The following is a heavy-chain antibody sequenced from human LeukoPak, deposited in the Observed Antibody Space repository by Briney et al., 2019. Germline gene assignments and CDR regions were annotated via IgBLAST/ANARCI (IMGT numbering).Heavy chain of an antibody. CDR2: ISYDGSNK. CDR1: GFTFSSYG. CDR3: LRDLNWSLDQ. V-gene: IGHV3-30*03. Sequence: GGSLRLSCAASGFTFSSYGMHWVRQAPGKGLEWVAVISYDGSNKYYADSVKGRFTISRDNAKNTLYLQMDSLRAEDTAVYYCLRDLNWSLDQWGQGTLVTVSS. D-gene: IGHD1-20*01. J-gene: IGHJ4*02.